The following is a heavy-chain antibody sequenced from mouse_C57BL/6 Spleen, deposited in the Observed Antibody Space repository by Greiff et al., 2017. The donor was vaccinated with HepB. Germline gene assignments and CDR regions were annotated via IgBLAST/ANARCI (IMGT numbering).Heavy chain of an antibody. D-gene: IGHD2-3*01. CDR1: GFTFSNYW. CDR3: TSDDGYYTFAY. J-gene: IGHJ3*01. V-gene: IGHV6-3*01. Sequence: EVKVEESGGGLVQPGGSMKLSCVASGFTFSNYWMNWVRQSPEKGLEWVAQIRLKSDNYATHYAESVKGRFTISRDDSKSSVYLQMNNLRAEDTGIYYCTSDDGYYTFAYWGQGTLVTVSA. CDR2: IRLKSDNYAT.